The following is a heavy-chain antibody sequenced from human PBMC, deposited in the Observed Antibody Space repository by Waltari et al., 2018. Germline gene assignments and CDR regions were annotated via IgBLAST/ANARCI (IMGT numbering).Heavy chain of an antibody. V-gene: IGHV1-69*13. Sequence: QVQLVQSGAEVKKPGSLVKVSCKASGGTFSSYAISWVRQAPGQGLEWMGRIIPIFGTANYAQKFQGRVTITADKSTSTAYMELSSLRSEDTAVYYCARDALSSSWDDAFDIWGQGTMVTVSS. J-gene: IGHJ3*02. CDR1: GGTFSSYA. CDR3: ARDALSSSWDDAFDI. D-gene: IGHD6-13*01. CDR2: IIPIFGTA.